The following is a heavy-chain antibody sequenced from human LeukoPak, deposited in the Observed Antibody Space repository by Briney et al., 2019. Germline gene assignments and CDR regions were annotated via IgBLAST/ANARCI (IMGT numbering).Heavy chain of an antibody. J-gene: IGHJ3*02. CDR3: ASINSGSYYHDAFDI. D-gene: IGHD1-26*01. CDR2: INPNSGGT. Sequence: GASVKVSCKASGYTFTGYYMHWVRQAPGQGLEWMGWINPNSGGTNYAQKFQGRVTMTRDTSISTAYMELSRLRSDDTAVYYCASINSGSYYHDAFDIWGQGTMVTDSS. CDR1: GYTFTGYY. V-gene: IGHV1-2*02.